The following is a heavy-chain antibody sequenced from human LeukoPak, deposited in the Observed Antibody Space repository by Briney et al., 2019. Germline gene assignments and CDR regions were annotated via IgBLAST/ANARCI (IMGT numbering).Heavy chain of an antibody. CDR2: LVYDERS. J-gene: IGHJ4*02. Sequence: SGRSLRLSCAASGFPFSSYGMHWVRQAPGKGLEWVARLVYDERSDYADSVKGRFSISRDNSKNTLSLDMSDLRVEDTAVYYCARDLSAAFDFWGQGVLVTVSS. CDR3: ARDLSAAFDF. CDR1: GFPFSSYG. V-gene: IGHV3-33*01. D-gene: IGHD6-19*01.